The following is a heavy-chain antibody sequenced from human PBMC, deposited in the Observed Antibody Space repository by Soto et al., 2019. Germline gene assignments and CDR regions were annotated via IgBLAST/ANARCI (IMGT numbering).Heavy chain of an antibody. CDR2: INPKSGGT. CDR1: GYTFTAYY. J-gene: IGHJ5*02. V-gene: IGHV1-2*02. D-gene: IGHD3-22*01. CDR3: ARDPREGRDYESGGYYYTGGNWFDP. Sequence: SVKVSCKASGYTFTAYYMHWVRQAPGQGLEWMGWINPKSGGTNYAPKFQGRVSMTRDTSISTAHMELSGLRSDDTAMYYCARDPREGRDYESGGYYYTGGNWFDPWGRGTLVTVSS.